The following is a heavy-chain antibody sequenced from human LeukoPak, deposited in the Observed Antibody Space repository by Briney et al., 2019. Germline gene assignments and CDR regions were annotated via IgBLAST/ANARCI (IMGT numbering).Heavy chain of an antibody. V-gene: IGHV3-23*01. CDR1: GFTFSSYA. CDR2: ISGSGGST. J-gene: IGHJ4*02. CDR3: AKSGDQYSSSWWVKNYFDY. Sequence: PGGSLRLSCAASGFTFSSYAMSWVRQAPGKGLEWVSAISGSGGSTYYADSVKGRFTISRDNSKNTLYLQMNSLRAEDTAVYYCAKSGDQYSSSWWVKNYFDYWGQGTLVTVSS. D-gene: IGHD6-13*01.